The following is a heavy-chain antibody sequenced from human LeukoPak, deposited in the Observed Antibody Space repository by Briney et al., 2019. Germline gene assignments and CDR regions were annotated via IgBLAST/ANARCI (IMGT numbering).Heavy chain of an antibody. V-gene: IGHV1-18*01. CDR1: GYTFTSYG. D-gene: IGHD3-3*01. Sequence: APVKVSCKASGYTFTSYGISWVRQAPGQGLEWMGWISPYNGNTNYAQKLQDRVTMTTDTSTSTAYMELRSLRSDDTAVYYCARTSTIFGVVSYDYWGQGTLVTVSS. CDR3: ARTSTIFGVVSYDY. J-gene: IGHJ4*02. CDR2: ISPYNGNT.